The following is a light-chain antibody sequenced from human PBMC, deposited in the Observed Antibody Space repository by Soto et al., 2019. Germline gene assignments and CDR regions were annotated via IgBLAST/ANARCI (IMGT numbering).Light chain of an antibody. V-gene: IGKV1-39*01. CDR2: AAS. CDR1: QDISNY. Sequence: DIQMTQSPSSLSASVGDRVTITCQASQDISNYLNWYHQKPGKPPKLLIFAASTLQSGVPSRFSGGGSGTDFTLTINSLQPEDFATYYCQQTYSSSTFGPGTKVDIK. CDR3: QQTYSSST. J-gene: IGKJ3*01.